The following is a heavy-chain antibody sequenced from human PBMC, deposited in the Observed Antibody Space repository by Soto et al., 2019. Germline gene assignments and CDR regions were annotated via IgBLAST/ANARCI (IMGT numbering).Heavy chain of an antibody. J-gene: IGHJ4*02. Sequence: GGSLSLSCAASGFSFISYSMTWVRQAPGKGLEWVASITNSSNYINYADSLRGRFTISGDNAKNSLYLQMDSLRAEDTAVYYCARGWDRSGYYYFFENWGQGTLVTVSS. CDR1: GFSFISYS. V-gene: IGHV3-21*01. CDR3: ARGWDRSGYYYFFEN. CDR2: ITNSSNYI. D-gene: IGHD3-22*01.